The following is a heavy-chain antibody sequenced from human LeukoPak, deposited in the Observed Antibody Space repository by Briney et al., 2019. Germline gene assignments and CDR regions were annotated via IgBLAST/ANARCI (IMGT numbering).Heavy chain of an antibody. CDR3: TKDHLDWGSSFDY. CDR1: GFTVSSNY. Sequence: GGSLRLSCAASGFTVSSNYMSWVRQAPGKGLEWVSAISGGGGNTHYADSVKGRFTISRDNSKDTLYLQMNSLRVEGTAVYYCTKDHLDWGSSFDYWGQGTLVTVSS. CDR2: ISGGGGNT. J-gene: IGHJ4*02. V-gene: IGHV3-23*01. D-gene: IGHD3-16*01.